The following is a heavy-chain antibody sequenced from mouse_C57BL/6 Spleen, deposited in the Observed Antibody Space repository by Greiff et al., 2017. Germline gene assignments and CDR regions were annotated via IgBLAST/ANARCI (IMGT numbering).Heavy chain of an antibody. CDR1: GYTFTSYW. J-gene: IGHJ3*01. Sequence: VQLQQPGAELVRPGSSVKLSCKASGYTFTSYWMHWVQQRPIQGLEWVGNIDPSDSETHYNQKVKDKATFTVDKSSSTAYMQLSSLTSEDAEVYYCARSFDGYSWFAYWGQGTLVTVSA. D-gene: IGHD2-3*01. CDR2: IDPSDSET. CDR3: ARSFDGYSWFAY. V-gene: IGHV1-52*01.